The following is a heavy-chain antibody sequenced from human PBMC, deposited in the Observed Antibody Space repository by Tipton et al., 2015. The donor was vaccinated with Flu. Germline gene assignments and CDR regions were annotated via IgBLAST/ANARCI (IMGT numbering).Heavy chain of an antibody. D-gene: IGHD5-12*01. J-gene: IGHJ4*02. CDR2: IRYDGSNK. Sequence: LSLTCTVSGDSMRRDYFWGWIRQAPGKGLEWVAFIRYDGSNKYYADSVKGRFTISRDNSKNTLYLQMNSLRAEDTAVYYCAKVPVANTACSDWGQGTLVTVSS. V-gene: IGHV3-30*02. CDR3: AKVPVANTACSD. CDR1: GDSMRRDYF.